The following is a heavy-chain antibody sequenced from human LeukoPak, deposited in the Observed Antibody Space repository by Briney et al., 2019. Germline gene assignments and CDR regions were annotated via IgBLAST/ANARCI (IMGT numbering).Heavy chain of an antibody. J-gene: IGHJ6*03. V-gene: IGHV4-4*02. CDR3: ARLVGRRRSPPGGNYYMDV. D-gene: IGHD2-21*01. CDR2: IYHSGST. CDR1: GGSISSSNW. Sequence: PSETLSLTCAVSGGSISSSNWWSWVRQPPGKGLEWIGEIYHSGSTNYNPSLKSRVTISVDTSKNQFSLKLSSVTAADTAVYYRARLVGRRRSPPGGNYYMDVWGKGTTVTVSS.